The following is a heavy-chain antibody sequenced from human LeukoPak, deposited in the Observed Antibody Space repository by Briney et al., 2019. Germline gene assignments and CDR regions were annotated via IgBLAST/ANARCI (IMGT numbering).Heavy chain of an antibody. CDR3: AKFGGNDSSGYYYVHYYYYMDV. CDR1: GFTFSSYG. D-gene: IGHD3-22*01. V-gene: IGHV3-30*18. Sequence: GGSLRLSCAASGFTFSSYGMHWVRQAPGKGLEWVAVISYDGSKKYYADSVKGRFTISRDNSKNTLYLQMNSLRAEDTAVYYCAKFGGNDSSGYYYVHYYYYMDVWGKGTTVTVSS. J-gene: IGHJ6*03. CDR2: ISYDGSKK.